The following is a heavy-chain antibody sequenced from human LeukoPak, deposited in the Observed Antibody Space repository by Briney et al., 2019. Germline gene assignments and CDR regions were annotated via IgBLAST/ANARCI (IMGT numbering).Heavy chain of an antibody. CDR1: GGTFISYA. D-gene: IGHD3-9*01. V-gene: IGHV1-69*06. Sequence: SVKVSCKASGGTFISYAISWVRQAPGQGLEWMGGIIPIFGTANYAQKFQGRVTITADKSPSTAYMELSSLRSEDTAVYYCARGRYLDFYAAFDYWGQGTLVTVSS. CDR3: ARGRYLDFYAAFDY. CDR2: IIPIFGTA. J-gene: IGHJ4*02.